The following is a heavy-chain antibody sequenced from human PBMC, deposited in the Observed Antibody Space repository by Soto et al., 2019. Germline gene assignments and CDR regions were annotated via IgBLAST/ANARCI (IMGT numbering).Heavy chain of an antibody. CDR1: GFTFSSYA. Sequence: EVQLLESGGGLVQPGGSLRLSCAASGFTFSSYAMSWFRQAPGKVLEWVSAISGSGGSTYYSDSVKGQFNISRDNSKNTLYLQMNSLRAEDTAVYYCAKGPGYSSGWFEDVWGQGNTVTVSS. CDR2: ISGSGGST. J-gene: IGHJ6*02. D-gene: IGHD6-19*01. CDR3: AKGPGYSSGWFEDV. V-gene: IGHV3-23*01.